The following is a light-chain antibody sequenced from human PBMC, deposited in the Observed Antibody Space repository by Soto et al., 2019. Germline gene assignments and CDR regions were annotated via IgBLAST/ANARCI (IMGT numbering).Light chain of an antibody. V-gene: IGKV1-39*01. CDR3: QQSYSTPPGT. Sequence: DIQMTQSPSSLSASVGDSVTITSRASQSISTYLIWYQQKPGKAPNLXXYATSSMQSGVPSRFSGSGSGTDLTLTISSLQTEDFADYYCQQSYSTPPGTFGQGTKVDIK. CDR1: QSISTY. CDR2: ATS. J-gene: IGKJ1*01.